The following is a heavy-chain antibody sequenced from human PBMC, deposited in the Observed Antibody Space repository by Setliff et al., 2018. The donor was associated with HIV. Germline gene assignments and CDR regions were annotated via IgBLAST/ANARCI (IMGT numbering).Heavy chain of an antibody. CDR2: IIPIFETT. CDR3: ARGQGVHFWVIDAFDI. CDR1: GGTFGSYA. J-gene: IGHJ3*02. D-gene: IGHD2-21*01. Sequence: GASVKVSCKASGGTFGSYAISWVRQAPGQGLEWLGGIIPIFETTNYAQKFQGRVTITADKSTSTIYMELISLRSDATAVYYCARGQGVHFWVIDAFDIWGQGTMVTVSS. V-gene: IGHV1-69*06.